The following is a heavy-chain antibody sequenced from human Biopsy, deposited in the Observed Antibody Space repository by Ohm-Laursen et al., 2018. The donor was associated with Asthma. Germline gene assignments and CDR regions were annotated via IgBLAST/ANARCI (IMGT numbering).Heavy chain of an antibody. J-gene: IGHJ4*02. CDR2: INHRGST. D-gene: IGHD2-21*02. V-gene: IGHV4-34*01. Sequence: SETLSLTCSVSGDSITSGGCCWNWIRQHPGKGLEWIGEINHRGSTNYNPSLKSRVTLSVDTSKNQFSVKLRSVTAADTAVYYCARGVDRVTGLLDHFDSWGQGTLVTVSS. CDR3: ARGVDRVTGLLDHFDS. CDR1: GDSITSGGCC.